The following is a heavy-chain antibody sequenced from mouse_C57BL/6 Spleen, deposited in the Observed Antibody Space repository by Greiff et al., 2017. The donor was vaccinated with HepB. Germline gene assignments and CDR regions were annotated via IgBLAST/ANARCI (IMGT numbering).Heavy chain of an antibody. CDR1: GYTFTDYY. V-gene: IGHV1-26*01. CDR3: AIGGYSNFAY. Sequence: EVQLQQSGPELVKPGASVKISCKASGYTFTDYYMNWVKQSHGKSLEWIGDINPNNGGTSYNQKFKGKATLTVDKSSSTVYMELRSLTSEDSAVYYCAIGGYSNFAYWGQGTLVTVSA. D-gene: IGHD2-5*01. CDR2: INPNNGGT. J-gene: IGHJ3*01.